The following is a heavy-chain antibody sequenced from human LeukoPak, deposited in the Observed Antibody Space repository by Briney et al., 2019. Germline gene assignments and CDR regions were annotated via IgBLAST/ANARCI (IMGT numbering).Heavy chain of an antibody. J-gene: IGHJ4*02. CDR2: ISSSGSTI. CDR3: ARENYDFWSGYSAYNFDY. Sequence: GGSLRLSCAASGFTFSDYYMSWLRQAPGKGLEWVSYISSSGSTIYYADSVKGRFTISRDNAKNSLYLQMNSLRAEDTAVYYCARENYDFWSGYSAYNFDYWGQGTLVTVSS. CDR1: GFTFSDYY. V-gene: IGHV3-11*01. D-gene: IGHD3-3*01.